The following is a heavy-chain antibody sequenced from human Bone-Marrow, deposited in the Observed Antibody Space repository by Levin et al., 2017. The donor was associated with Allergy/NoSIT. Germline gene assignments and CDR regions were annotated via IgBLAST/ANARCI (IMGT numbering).Heavy chain of an antibody. CDR2: ISRSGGNI. CDR3: ARGSSMIEVVSIYAFDI. Sequence: GGSLRLSCAASGFTFSTYSMNWVRQVPGKGLEWVSYISRSGGNIFYADSVKGRFTISRDNAKNSLFLQMNSLRAEDTALYYCARGSSMIEVVSIYAFDIWGQGTLVTVSS. CDR1: GFTFSTYS. V-gene: IGHV3-48*04. D-gene: IGHD3-22*01. J-gene: IGHJ3*02.